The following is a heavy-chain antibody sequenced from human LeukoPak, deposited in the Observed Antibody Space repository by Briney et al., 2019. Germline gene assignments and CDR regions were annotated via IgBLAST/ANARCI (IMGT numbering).Heavy chain of an antibody. CDR2: IKQDGSEK. V-gene: IGHV3-7*03. Sequence: GGSLRLSCAASGFTFSSYWMSWVRQAPGKGLEWVVNIKQDGSEKYYVDSVQGRFTISRDNAKNSLYLQMNSLRAEDTALYYCAKGGYYDLDAFDIWGQGTMVTVSS. CDR3: AKGGYYDLDAFDI. J-gene: IGHJ3*02. CDR1: GFTFSSYW. D-gene: IGHD1-26*01.